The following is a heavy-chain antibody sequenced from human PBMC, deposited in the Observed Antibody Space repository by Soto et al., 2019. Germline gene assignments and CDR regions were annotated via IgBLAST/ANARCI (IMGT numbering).Heavy chain of an antibody. CDR1: GYSFTNYW. D-gene: IGHD3-10*01. CDR3: ARPPLSGFGKYAMDV. CDR2: IDPYDSYT. J-gene: IGHJ6*02. V-gene: IGHV5-10-1*01. Sequence: LGESLKISCKGSGYSFTNYWISWVRQMPGKGLEWMGRIDPYDSYTNYSPSFQGHVTTSVDKSISTAYLQWSSLKASDTAMYYRARPPLSGFGKYAMDVWGQGTTVTVSS.